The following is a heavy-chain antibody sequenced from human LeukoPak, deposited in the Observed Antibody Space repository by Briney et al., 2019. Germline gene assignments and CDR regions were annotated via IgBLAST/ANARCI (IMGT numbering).Heavy chain of an antibody. CDR3: ARMDSWSGQLDY. CDR2: IYSGGST. D-gene: IGHD3-3*01. CDR1: GFTVSSNY. J-gene: IGHJ4*02. Sequence: GGSLRLSCAASGFTVSSNYMSWVRQAPGKGLEWVSVIYSGGSTYYADSVKGRFTISRDNSKNTLYLQMNSLRAEDTAVYYCARMDSWSGQLDYWGQGTLVTVSS. V-gene: IGHV3-66*02.